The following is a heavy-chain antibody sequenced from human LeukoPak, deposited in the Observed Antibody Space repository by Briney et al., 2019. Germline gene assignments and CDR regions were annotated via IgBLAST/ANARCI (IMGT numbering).Heavy chain of an antibody. CDR1: GFTFNNYA. D-gene: IGHD3-22*01. J-gene: IGHJ4*01. CDR3: ARKTAGHYPFDS. V-gene: IGHV3-23*01. Sequence: HPGGSLRLSCAASGFTFNNYALSWVRQAPGKGLEWVSAISGNGGDTYYADSVRGRFTISRDNSKNTLYLQMNSLRVEDTAVYYCARKTAGHYPFDSWGQGTLVTVSS. CDR2: ISGNGGDT.